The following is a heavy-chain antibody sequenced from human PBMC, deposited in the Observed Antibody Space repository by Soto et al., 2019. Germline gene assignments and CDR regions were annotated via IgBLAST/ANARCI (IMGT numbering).Heavy chain of an antibody. V-gene: IGHV3-23*03. CDR3: ARRTNGYFGF. CDR1: GFTFSDYT. Sequence: EVRLLESGGGLAQPGGSLILSCAASGFTFSDYTMSWVRQAPGQVLECISVILSDYNTFYADSVRGRFTISRDNSKNTLYLEMNSLRAEDTAIDYCARRTNGYFGFWGQGALVIVSS. J-gene: IGHJ4*02. CDR2: ILSDYNT. D-gene: IGHD2-8*01.